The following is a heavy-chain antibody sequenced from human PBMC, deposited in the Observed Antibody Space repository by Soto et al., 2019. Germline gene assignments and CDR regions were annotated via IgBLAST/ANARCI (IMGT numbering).Heavy chain of an antibody. J-gene: IGHJ3*02. V-gene: IGHV1-2*02. CDR1: GYPVTAYY. D-gene: IGHD3-3*01. CDR3: ARGGGVGVAGSAAFDM. Sequence: QLHLVQSGAVVKKPGASVTVSCSASGYPVTAYYMHWVRQAPGRGLVWMGGINPATGAAKYTQTFQGRVTMPRDTSTSTVFMELSGLTSEDTAVFYCARGGGVGVAGSAAFDMWGQGTLVTVSS. CDR2: INPATGAA.